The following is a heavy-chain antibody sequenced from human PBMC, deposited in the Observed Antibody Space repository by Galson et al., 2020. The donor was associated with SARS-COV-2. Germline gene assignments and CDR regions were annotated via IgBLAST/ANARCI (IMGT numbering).Heavy chain of an antibody. CDR3: ARDEFGSGSYYVGWFDP. Sequence: SETLSLTCTVSGGSISSYYWNWIRQPPGKGLEWIGYVHYSGSTNYNPSLQSRVTISMDRPKNQFSLKLSSVTAADTAVYYCARDEFGSGSYYVGWFDPWGQGTLVTVSS. CDR1: GGSISSYY. CDR2: VHYSGST. D-gene: IGHD3-10*01. J-gene: IGHJ5*02. V-gene: IGHV4-59*01.